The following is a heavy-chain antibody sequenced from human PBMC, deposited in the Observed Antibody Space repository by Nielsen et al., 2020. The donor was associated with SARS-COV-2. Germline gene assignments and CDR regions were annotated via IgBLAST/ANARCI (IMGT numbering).Heavy chain of an antibody. Sequence: SETLSLTCTVSGGSISSSSYYWGWIRQPPGKGLEWIGSIYYSGSTYYNPSLKSRVTISVATSKNQFSLKLSSVTAADTAVYYCARHYDYYGMDVWGQGTTVTVSS. J-gene: IGHJ6*02. CDR2: IYYSGST. CDR3: ARHYDYYGMDV. D-gene: IGHD3-3*01. CDR1: GGSISSSSYY. V-gene: IGHV4-39*01.